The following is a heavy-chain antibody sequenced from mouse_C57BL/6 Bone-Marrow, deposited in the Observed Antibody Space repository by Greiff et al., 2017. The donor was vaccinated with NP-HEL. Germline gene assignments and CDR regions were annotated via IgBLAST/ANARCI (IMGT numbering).Heavy chain of an antibody. CDR2: ISSGGDYI. V-gene: IGHV5-9-1*02. D-gene: IGHD1-1*01. Sequence: EVKLMESGEGLVKPGGSLKLSCAASGFTFSSYAMSWVRQTPEKRLEWVAYISSGGDYIYYADTVKGRFTISRDNARNTLYLQMSSLKSEDTAKYYGTRDYYYGRERYFDVWGTGTTVTVSS. CDR3: TRDYYYGRERYFDV. J-gene: IGHJ1*03. CDR1: GFTFSSYA.